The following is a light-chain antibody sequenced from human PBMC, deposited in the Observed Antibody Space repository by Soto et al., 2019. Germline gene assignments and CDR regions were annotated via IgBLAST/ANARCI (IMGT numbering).Light chain of an antibody. Sequence: VIWMTQSPSLLSASTGDRVTISCLMSQGISSYLAWYQQKPGKAPELLIYAASTLQSGVPSRFSGSGSGTDFTLTISCLQSEDFATYYCQQLNSYSITFGQGTRLEIK. CDR2: AAS. CDR3: QQLNSYSIT. J-gene: IGKJ5*01. V-gene: IGKV1D-8*01. CDR1: QGISSY.